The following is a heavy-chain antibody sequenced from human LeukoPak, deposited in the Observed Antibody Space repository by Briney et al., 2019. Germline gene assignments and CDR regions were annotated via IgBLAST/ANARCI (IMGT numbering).Heavy chain of an antibody. CDR2: IPTDDNPT. V-gene: IGHV3-74*01. D-gene: IGHD2/OR15-2a*01. CDR3: ARDHYFKIDY. Sequence: QTGGSLRLSCAASGFVFSNFVMHWVRQAPGKGLVWVSRIPTDDNPTNYADFVQGRFTISRDNAKNTVYLQMNNLRAEDTAVYYGARDHYFKIDYWGQGTLVTVSS. J-gene: IGHJ4*02. CDR1: GFVFSNFV.